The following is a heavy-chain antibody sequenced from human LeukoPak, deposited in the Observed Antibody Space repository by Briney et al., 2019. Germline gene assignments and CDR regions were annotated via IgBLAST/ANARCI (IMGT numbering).Heavy chain of an antibody. CDR3: ARAVSVSSYYFDC. CDR1: GFIFSDYH. J-gene: IGHJ4*02. CDR2: ISSSSSYT. V-gene: IGHV3-11*05. Sequence: GGSLRLSCAASGFIFSDYHMSWIRQAPGKGLEWISYISSSSSYTNYVDSVKGRFTISRDNAKNSLYLQMNSLRAEDTAVYYCARAVSVSSYYFDCWGQGTLVTVSS. D-gene: IGHD5/OR15-5a*01.